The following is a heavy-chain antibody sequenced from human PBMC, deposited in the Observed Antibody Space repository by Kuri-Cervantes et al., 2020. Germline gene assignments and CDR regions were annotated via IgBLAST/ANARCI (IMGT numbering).Heavy chain of an antibody. D-gene: IGHD6-6*01. J-gene: IGHJ6*02. CDR1: GFTVSSNY. CDR2: IYSGGST. CDR3: AKDIAARRLHYYYGMDV. Sequence: GESLKISCAASGFTVSSNYMSWVRQAPGKGLEWVSVIYSGGSTYYADSVKGRFTISRDNAKNSLYLQMNSLRAEDTALYYCAKDIAARRLHYYYGMDVWGQGTTVT. V-gene: IGHV3-53*05.